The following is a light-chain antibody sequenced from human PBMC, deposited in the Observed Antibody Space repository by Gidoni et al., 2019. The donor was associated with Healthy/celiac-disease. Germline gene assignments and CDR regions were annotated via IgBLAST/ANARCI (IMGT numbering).Light chain of an antibody. V-gene: IGLV3-1*01. J-gene: IGLJ2*01. CDR1: KLGDKY. CDR3: QAWDSSTVV. Sequence: SYELTQPPSVSVSPGQTASITCSGDKLGDKYACWYQQKPGQSHVLVIYQDSKLPSGIPERFSGSNSGNTATLTISGTQAMDEADYYCQAWDSSTVVFGGGTKLTVL. CDR2: QDS.